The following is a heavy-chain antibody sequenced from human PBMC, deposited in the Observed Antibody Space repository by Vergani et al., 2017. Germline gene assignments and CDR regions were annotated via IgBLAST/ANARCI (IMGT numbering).Heavy chain of an antibody. CDR3: VSDTHSGQREDR. Sequence: QAQLQESGPGLVKPSETLSLTCSVSFDSLRNLYCNWIRHPPGKGLEWIGSIHYSENTDYNPSLKTRVTISVDTSKNQFSLTLTSVTGADTALYFCVSDTHSGQREDRWGQGILVTVTS. CDR1: FDSLRNLY. D-gene: IGHD6-19*01. V-gene: IGHV4-59*11. J-gene: IGHJ5*02. CDR2: IHYSENT.